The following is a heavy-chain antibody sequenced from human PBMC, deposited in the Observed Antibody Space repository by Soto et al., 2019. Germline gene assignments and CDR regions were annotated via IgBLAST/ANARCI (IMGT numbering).Heavy chain of an antibody. CDR1: GYTFTSYA. V-gene: IGHV1-3*05. CDR2: INAGNGNT. J-gene: IGHJ4*02. D-gene: IGHD2-21*02. Sequence: QVQLVQSGAEEKKPGASVKVSCKASGYTFTSYAMHWVRQAPGQRLEWMGWINAGNGNTKYSQKFQGRVTITRDTSASTAHMELSSLRSEDTAVYYCSGSIVVVTALDYWGQGTLVTVSS. CDR3: SGSIVVVTALDY.